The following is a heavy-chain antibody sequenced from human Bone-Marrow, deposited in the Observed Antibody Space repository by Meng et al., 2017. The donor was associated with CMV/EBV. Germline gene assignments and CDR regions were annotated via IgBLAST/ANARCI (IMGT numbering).Heavy chain of an antibody. CDR3: ARGEGIAAAVPYNWFDP. D-gene: IGHD6-13*01. J-gene: IGHJ5*02. CDR1: GYTFTSYG. CDR2: ISVYNGNT. Sequence: ASVKVSCKTSGYTFTSYGISWVRQAPGQGLEWMGWISVYNGNTNYVQSLQGRVTMTTDTSTSTAYMEMRSLRSDDTAVYYCARGEGIAAAVPYNWFDPWGQGTLVTVSS. V-gene: IGHV1-18*01.